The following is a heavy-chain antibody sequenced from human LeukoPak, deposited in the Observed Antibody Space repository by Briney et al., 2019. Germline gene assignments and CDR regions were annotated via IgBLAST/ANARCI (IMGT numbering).Heavy chain of an antibody. CDR1: GYTFTGYY. CDR2: IDPSGGST. D-gene: IGHD6-19*01. V-gene: IGHV1-46*01. J-gene: IGHJ3*02. Sequence: ASVKVSCKASGYTFTGYYMHWVRQAPGQGLEWMGVIDPSGGSTGYAQKFQGRVTMTADTSTRTVYMEVSSLRYDDTAVYYCARVSSAYTSGWHRGTFDTWGQGTLVTVSS. CDR3: ARVSSAYTSGWHRGTFDT.